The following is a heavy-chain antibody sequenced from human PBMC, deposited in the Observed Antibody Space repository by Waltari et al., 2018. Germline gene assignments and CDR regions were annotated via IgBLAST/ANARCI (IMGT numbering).Heavy chain of an antibody. J-gene: IGHJ4*02. CDR3: SDPPSDF. CDR1: GFTFSKYW. V-gene: IGHV3-7*03. CDR2: IKENGSET. D-gene: IGHD2-21*01. Sequence: EVQLVESGGGLVQPGGSLRLAGTTSGFTFSKYWMSWVRQAPGKGLEGLASIKENGSETNYVESVKGRFTISRDKAKNSLYLQMSSLRAEDTAVYYCSDPPSDFWGQGAVVTVSS.